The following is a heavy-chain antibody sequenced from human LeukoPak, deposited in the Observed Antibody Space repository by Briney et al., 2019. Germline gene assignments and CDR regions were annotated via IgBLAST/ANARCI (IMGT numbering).Heavy chain of an antibody. CDR1: GSSISSSSYY. CDR2: IYYSGST. CDR3: ASYCGGDCYKLQRNAFDI. Sequence: SETLSLTCTVSGSSISSSSYYWGWIRQPPGKGLEWIGYIYYSGSTNYNPSLKSRVTISVDTSKNQFSLKLSSVTAADTAVYYCASYCGGDCYKLQRNAFDIWGQGTMVTVSS. J-gene: IGHJ3*02. D-gene: IGHD2-21*02. V-gene: IGHV4-61*05.